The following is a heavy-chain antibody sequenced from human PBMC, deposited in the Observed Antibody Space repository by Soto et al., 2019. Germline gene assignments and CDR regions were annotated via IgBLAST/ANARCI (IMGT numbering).Heavy chain of an antibody. Sequence: QVQLVESGGGVVQPGRSLRLSCAASGFTFSSYGMHWVRQAPGKGPEWVAVISYDGSNKYYADSVKGRFTISRDNSKNTLYLQMNSLRAEDTAVYYCAKDKVPVVVTAPFDYCGQGTLVTVSS. CDR3: AKDKVPVVVTAPFDY. V-gene: IGHV3-30*18. CDR1: GFTFSSYG. D-gene: IGHD2-21*02. CDR2: ISYDGSNK. J-gene: IGHJ4*02.